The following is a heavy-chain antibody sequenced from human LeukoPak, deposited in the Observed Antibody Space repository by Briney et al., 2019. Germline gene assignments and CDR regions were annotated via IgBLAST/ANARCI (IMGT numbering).Heavy chain of an antibody. J-gene: IGHJ4*02. CDR1: GGSFSGYY. Sequence: PSETLSLTCAVYGGSFSGYYWSWIRQPPGKGLEWVGEINHSGSTNYNPSPKSRVTISGDTSKNQFSLKLSSGTAADTAVYYCARGTGVYGSGTYRRCYFDYWGQGTLVTVSS. CDR3: ARGTGVYGSGTYRRCYFDY. CDR2: INHSGST. V-gene: IGHV4-34*01. D-gene: IGHD3-10*01.